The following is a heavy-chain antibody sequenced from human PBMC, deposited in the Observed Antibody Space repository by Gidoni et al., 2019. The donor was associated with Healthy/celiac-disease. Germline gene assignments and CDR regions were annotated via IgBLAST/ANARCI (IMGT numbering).Heavy chain of an antibody. J-gene: IGHJ3*02. V-gene: IGHV4-39*01. D-gene: IGHD6-13*01. CDR3: ARLQLASIDDAFDI. Sequence: QLQLQESGPGLVKPSETLSLTCTVPGSAIRSSSSYWGWIRQPPGKGLEWIGSIYYSGSTYYNPSLKSRVTISVDTSKNQFSLKLSSVTAADTAVYYCARLQLASIDDAFDIWGQGTMVTVSS. CDR1: GSAIRSSSSY. CDR2: IYYSGST.